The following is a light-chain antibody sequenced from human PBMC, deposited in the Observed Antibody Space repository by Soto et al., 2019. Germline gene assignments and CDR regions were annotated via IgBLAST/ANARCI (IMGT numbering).Light chain of an antibody. CDR1: QSVSSTY. Sequence: EIVLTQSPGTLSLSPGERATPSCRASQSVSSTYLAWYQQKPGQAPRLLIYGASNRATGIPDRFSGSGSGTDFTLTISRLEPEDFAVYYCQQYGGSRWTFGQGTKVDIK. CDR3: QQYGGSRWT. J-gene: IGKJ1*01. CDR2: GAS. V-gene: IGKV3-20*01.